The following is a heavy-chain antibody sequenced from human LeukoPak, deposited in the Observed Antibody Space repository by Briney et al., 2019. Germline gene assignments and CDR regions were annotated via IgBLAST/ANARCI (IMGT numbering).Heavy chain of an antibody. CDR1: GDSISSGDYY. D-gene: IGHD5-24*01. J-gene: IGHJ4*02. Sequence: SETLSLTCTVSGDSISSGDYYWSWIRQPPGKGLEWIGSIYYSGSTYYNPSLKSRVTISVDTSKNQFSLKLSSVTAADTAVYYCARRHRRDGYERFDYWGQGTLVTVSS. CDR3: ARRHRRDGYERFDY. CDR2: IYYSGST. V-gene: IGHV4-39*01.